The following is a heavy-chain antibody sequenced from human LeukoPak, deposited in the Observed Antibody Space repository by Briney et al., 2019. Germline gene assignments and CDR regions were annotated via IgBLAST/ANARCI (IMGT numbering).Heavy chain of an antibody. J-gene: IGHJ4*02. Sequence: SETLSLTCTVSGASINSHYWSWIRQPAGKGLEWIGRIYISGSTNYNSSLQSRVTMSVDTSKNQFSLKLTSVTAANTAVYYCARSLNPLPGTYYFDYWGQGTLVTVSS. D-gene: IGHD2-15*01. V-gene: IGHV4-4*07. CDR2: IYISGST. CDR1: GASINSHY. CDR3: ARSLNPLPGTYYFDY.